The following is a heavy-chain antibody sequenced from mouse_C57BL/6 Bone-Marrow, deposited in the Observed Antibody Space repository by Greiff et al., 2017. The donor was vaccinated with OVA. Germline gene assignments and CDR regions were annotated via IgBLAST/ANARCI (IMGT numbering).Heavy chain of an antibody. CDR1: GFTFSDYY. CDR2: ISNGGGST. V-gene: IGHV5-12*01. CDR3: ARPSTAPFAY. Sequence: EVQRVESGGGLVQPGGSLKLSCAASGFTFSDYYMYWVRQTPEKRLEWVAYISNGGGSTYYPDTVKGRFTISRDNAKNPLYLQMSRLKSEDTAMYYCARPSTAPFAYWGQGTLVTVSA. J-gene: IGHJ3*01. D-gene: IGHD1-2*01.